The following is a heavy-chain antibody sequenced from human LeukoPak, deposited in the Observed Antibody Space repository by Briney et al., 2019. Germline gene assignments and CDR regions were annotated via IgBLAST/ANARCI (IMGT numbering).Heavy chain of an antibody. CDR1: GFTVSSNY. D-gene: IGHD2/OR15-2a*01. Sequence: PGGSLRLSCAVSGFTVSSNYMSWVRQAPGKGLEWVGRITSKTDGGITDSAAPVKGRFTVSRDDSKNTLFLQMSSLRAEDTAVYYCATDESNSFFFWGQGTLVTVSS. CDR3: ATDESNSFFF. V-gene: IGHV3-15*01. J-gene: IGHJ4*02. CDR2: ITSKTDGGIT.